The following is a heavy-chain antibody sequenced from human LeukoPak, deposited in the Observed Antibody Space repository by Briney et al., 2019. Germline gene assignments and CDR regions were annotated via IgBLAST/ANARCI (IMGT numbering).Heavy chain of an antibody. CDR1: GFTFRNYV. Sequence: GGSLRLSCAASGFTFRNYVIHWVRQAPGKGLEWVAVTSSDLNVKLYADSVEGRFTISRDNSRSTLYLQMNSLRAEDTAVYYCAREGSSGYYPYWGQGILVTVSS. CDR3: AREGSSGYYPY. CDR2: TSSDLNVK. D-gene: IGHD3-22*01. V-gene: IGHV3-30-3*01. J-gene: IGHJ4*02.